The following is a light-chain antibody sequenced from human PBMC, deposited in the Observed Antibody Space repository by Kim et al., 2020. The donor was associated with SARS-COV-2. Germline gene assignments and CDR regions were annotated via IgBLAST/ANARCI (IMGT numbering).Light chain of an antibody. J-gene: IGKJ1*01. CDR1: QSITNNF. CDR2: GVS. Sequence: EIVLTQSPGTLSLSPGERATLSCRASQSITNNFLAWYHHKPGQAPRLLIYGVSNRAAGIPTRFSGSGSGTDFTLTIDSLEPEDFAVYYCQQFAGSPWTFGQGTKVDIK. CDR3: QQFAGSPWT. V-gene: IGKV3-20*01.